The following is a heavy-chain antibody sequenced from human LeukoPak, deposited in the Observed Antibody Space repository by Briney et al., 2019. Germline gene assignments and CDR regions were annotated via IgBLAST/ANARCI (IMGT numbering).Heavy chain of an antibody. D-gene: IGHD1-26*01. CDR1: GFTFSSYA. V-gene: IGHV3-30*04. Sequence: GRSLRLSCAASGFTFSSYAMHWVRQAPGKGLEWVAVISYDGSNKYYADSVKGRFTISRDNSKNTLYLQMNSLRLEDMALYYCAKPSGSGVDYWGRGTRVTVSS. CDR3: AKPSGSGVDY. J-gene: IGHJ4*02. CDR2: ISYDGSNK.